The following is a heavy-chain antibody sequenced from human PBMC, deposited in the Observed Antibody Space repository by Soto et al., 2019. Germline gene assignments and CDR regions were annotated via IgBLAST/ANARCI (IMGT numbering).Heavy chain of an antibody. V-gene: IGHV3-30*18. CDR3: AKEFTYCSGGSCYSGVDY. J-gene: IGHJ4*02. Sequence: GGSLRLSCAASGFTFSSYGMHWVRQAPGKGLEWVAVISYDGSNKYYADSVKGRFTISRDNSKNTLYLQMNSLRAEDTAVYYCAKEFTYCSGGSCYSGVDYWGQGTLVTVSS. CDR1: GFTFSSYG. D-gene: IGHD2-15*01. CDR2: ISYDGSNK.